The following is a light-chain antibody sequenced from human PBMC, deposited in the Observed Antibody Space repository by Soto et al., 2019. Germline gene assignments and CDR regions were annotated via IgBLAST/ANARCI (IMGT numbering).Light chain of an antibody. J-gene: IGKJ1*01. CDR2: GAS. CDR3: HQTAANPWT. V-gene: IGKV3-20*01. CDR1: QTVNNNY. Sequence: ENVLTQSPGTLSLSPGERATLSCRASQTVNNNYLAWYQQKPGQAPRLLIYGASTRATGIPDRFSGSGSGTDFALTISSLQPEDFATYYCHQTAANPWTFAQGTKVDIK.